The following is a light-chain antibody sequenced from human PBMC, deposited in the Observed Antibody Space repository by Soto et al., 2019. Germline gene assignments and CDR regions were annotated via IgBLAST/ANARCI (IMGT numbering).Light chain of an antibody. V-gene: IGLV2-14*01. J-gene: IGLJ1*01. CDR1: SSDVGNYNY. Sequence: QSALTQPASVSGSPRQSITISCTGTSSDVGNYNYVSWYQQHPGKVPKLMIYDVNNRPSGVSNRFSGSKSGNTASLTISGLQAEDESDYYCSSYTASSSALVFGTGTKLTVL. CDR3: SSYTASSSALV. CDR2: DVN.